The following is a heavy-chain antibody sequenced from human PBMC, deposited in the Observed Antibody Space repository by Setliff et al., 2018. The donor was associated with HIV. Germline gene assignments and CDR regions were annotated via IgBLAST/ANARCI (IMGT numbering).Heavy chain of an antibody. CDR1: GFTFSSYE. CDR3: VRRHDNFWSGYFDY. V-gene: IGHV3-48*03. D-gene: IGHD3-3*01. Sequence: PGVSLSLSCAASGFTFSSYEMNWVRQAPGKGLEWVSYISDSGSTIYSADSVKGRFTISRDNAKNSLYLQMNSLRVDDTAVYYCVRRHDNFWSGYFDYLGQGTLVTVSS. J-gene: IGHJ4*02. CDR2: ISDSGSTI.